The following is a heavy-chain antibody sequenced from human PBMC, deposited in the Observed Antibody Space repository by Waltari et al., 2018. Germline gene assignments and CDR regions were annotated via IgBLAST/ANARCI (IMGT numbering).Heavy chain of an antibody. V-gene: IGHV3-30-3*01. J-gene: IGHJ4*02. Sequence: QVQLVESGGGVVQPGRSLRLSCAASGFTFNNFAMHWVRQAPGKGLEWVALISFDGAKIYYTDSVRGRFTISRDNSKNTLYLQMESRKPEDTGVYYCARGGNVVVILAATLDYWGQGALVTVSS. D-gene: IGHD2-15*01. CDR2: ISFDGAKI. CDR1: GFTFNNFA. CDR3: ARGGNVVVILAATLDY.